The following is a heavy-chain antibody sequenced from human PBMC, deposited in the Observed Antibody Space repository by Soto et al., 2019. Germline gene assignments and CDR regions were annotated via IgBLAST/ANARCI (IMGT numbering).Heavy chain of an antibody. CDR2: IIPIFGTA. CDR3: ARGTPYCSGGRCYPYYFDY. Sequence: QVQLVQSGAEVKKPGSSVKVSCKASGGTFSSYAISWVRQVPGQGLEWMGGIIPIFGTANYAQKFQGRVTITADESTSTAYMELSSLRSEDTAVYYCARGTPYCSGGRCYPYYFDYWGQGTLVTVSS. D-gene: IGHD2-15*01. V-gene: IGHV1-69*12. J-gene: IGHJ4*02. CDR1: GGTFSSYA.